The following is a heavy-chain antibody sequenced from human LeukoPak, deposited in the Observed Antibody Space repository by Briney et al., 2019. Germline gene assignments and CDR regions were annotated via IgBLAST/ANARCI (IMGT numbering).Heavy chain of an antibody. CDR1: GGSISSYY. CDR2: IYYSGST. J-gene: IGHJ4*02. V-gene: IGHV4-59*01. D-gene: IGHD3-22*01. CDR3: ARDVRYYDSSGLDY. Sequence: PSETLSLTCTVSGGSISSYYWSWIRQPPGKGLEWIGYIYYSGSTNYNPSLKSRVTISVDTSKNQFSLKLSSVTAADTAVYYCARDVRYYDSSGLDYWGQGTLVTVSS.